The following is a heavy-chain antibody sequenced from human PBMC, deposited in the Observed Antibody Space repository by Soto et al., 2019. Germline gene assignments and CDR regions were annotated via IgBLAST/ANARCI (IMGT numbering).Heavy chain of an antibody. Sequence: PGGSLRLSCTASGFTFGDYAMSWFRQAPGKGLEWVGFIRSKAYGGTTEYAASVKGRFTISRDDSKSIAYLQMNSLKTEDTAVYYCTRDGVSYDYIWGSYWSPTYIDYWGQGTLVTVSS. CDR2: IRSKAYGGTT. CDR1: GFTFGDYA. V-gene: IGHV3-49*03. D-gene: IGHD3-16*01. J-gene: IGHJ4*02. CDR3: TRDGVSYDYIWGSYWSPTYIDY.